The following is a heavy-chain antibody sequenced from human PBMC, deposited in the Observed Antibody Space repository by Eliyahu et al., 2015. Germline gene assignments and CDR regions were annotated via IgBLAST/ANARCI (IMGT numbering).Heavy chain of an antibody. CDR1: GYSISSGYS. D-gene: IGHD1-7*01. J-gene: IGHJ4*02. V-gene: IGHV4-38-2*01. CDR3: ARGSLTGTNAFYY. Sequence: QVQLQESGPGLVKPSETLSLTCAVSGYSISSGYSWGWIRQPPGKGLEWIGSISQSGSTYYNPSLKSRVTISVDTSKNQLSLKLTSVTAADTALYYCARGSLTGTNAFYYWGQGTLVTVSS. CDR2: ISQSGST.